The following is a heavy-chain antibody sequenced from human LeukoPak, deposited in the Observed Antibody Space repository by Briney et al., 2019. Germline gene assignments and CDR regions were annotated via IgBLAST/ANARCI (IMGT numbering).Heavy chain of an antibody. Sequence: PGGSLRLSCAASGFTFSSYWMSWVRQAPGKGLEWVANIKQDGSEKYYVDSVKGRITISRDNAKNSLYLQMNSLRAEDTAVYYCARDLGCYAGAGQPHDYWGLGTLVTVSS. CDR2: IKQDGSEK. J-gene: IGHJ4*02. CDR1: GFTFSSYW. V-gene: IGHV3-7*01. CDR3: ARDLGCYAGAGQPHDY. D-gene: IGHD1-26*01.